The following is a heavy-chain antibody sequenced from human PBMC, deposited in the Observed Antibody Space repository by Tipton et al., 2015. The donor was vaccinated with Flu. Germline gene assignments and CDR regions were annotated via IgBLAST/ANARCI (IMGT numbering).Heavy chain of an antibody. CDR3: ARDNRYDSSGLNWFDP. V-gene: IGHV4-61*02. J-gene: IGHJ5*02. Sequence: LRLSCTVSGASISSGSYYWTWIRQPAGKGLEWIGRIYTSGTTNYNPSLKSRVTISVDTSKNQFSLKLSSVTAADTAVYYCARDNRYDSSGLNWFDPWGQGTLVTVSP. D-gene: IGHD3-22*01. CDR2: IYTSGTT. CDR1: GASISSGSYY.